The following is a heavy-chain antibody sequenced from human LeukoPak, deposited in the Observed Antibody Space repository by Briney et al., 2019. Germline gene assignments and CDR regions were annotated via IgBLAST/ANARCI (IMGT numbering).Heavy chain of an antibody. CDR3: ARGLPLPQFDY. J-gene: IGHJ4*02. D-gene: IGHD4-11*01. CDR1: GGSISSSSYY. V-gene: IGHV4-39*07. CDR2: MYHSGST. Sequence: SETLSLTCTVSGGSISSSSYYWGWIRQPPGKGLEWIGSMYHSGSTFYTPSLKSRVTISIDTSKNQFSLKLSSVTAADTAVYYCARGLPLPQFDYWGQGTLVTVSS.